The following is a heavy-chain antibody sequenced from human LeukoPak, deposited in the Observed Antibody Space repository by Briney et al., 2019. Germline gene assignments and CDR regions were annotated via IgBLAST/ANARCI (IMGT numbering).Heavy chain of an antibody. J-gene: IGHJ6*02. V-gene: IGHV4-59*02. CDR3: ARTFGILSGYQFHYYGMDV. CDR2: IYYSGRL. Sequence: PSETLSLTCAVSGGSVSSYYWSWVRQSPGKGLEWIGYIYYSGRLKYNPSLKSRVTMSADTSRNQVSLILSSVTAADTAVYYCARTFGILSGYQFHYYGMDVWGLGTTVTVSS. CDR1: GGSVSSYY. D-gene: IGHD3-9*01.